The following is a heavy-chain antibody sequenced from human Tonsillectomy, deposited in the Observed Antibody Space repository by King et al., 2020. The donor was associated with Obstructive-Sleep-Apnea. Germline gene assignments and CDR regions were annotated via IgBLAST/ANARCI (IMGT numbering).Heavy chain of an antibody. V-gene: IGHV1-69*01. CDR1: GGTLRSYA. CDR2: IIPMFGST. Sequence: VQLVESGAEVKKPGSSVTVSCKASGGTLRSYAISWVRQAPGQGLEWMGGIIPMFGSTNYAQKFQGRVTITADESTSTAYMELSSLRSEDTALYYCARANCGGDCHSGYYYVMDVWGQGTAVTVSS. D-gene: IGHD2-21*02. CDR3: ARANCGGDCHSGYYYVMDV. J-gene: IGHJ6*02.